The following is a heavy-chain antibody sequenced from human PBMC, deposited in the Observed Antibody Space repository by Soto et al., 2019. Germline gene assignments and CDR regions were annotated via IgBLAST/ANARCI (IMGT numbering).Heavy chain of an antibody. CDR1: GYTFTGYY. J-gene: IGHJ5*02. D-gene: IGHD3-10*01. Sequence: ASVKVSCKASGYTFTGYYMHWVRQVPGQGLEWMGWINPNSGGTNYAQKFQGWVTMTRDTSISTAYMELSRLRSDDTAVYYCARNRITMVRGVPQNNWFDPWGQGTLVTVS. CDR3: ARNRITMVRGVPQNNWFDP. CDR2: INPNSGGT. V-gene: IGHV1-2*04.